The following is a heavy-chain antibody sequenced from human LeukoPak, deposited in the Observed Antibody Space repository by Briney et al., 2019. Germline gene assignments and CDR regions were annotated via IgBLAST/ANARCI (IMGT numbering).Heavy chain of an antibody. CDR2: IYSGGST. D-gene: IGHD3-22*01. CDR3: TKARTSSGYSSCFDS. J-gene: IGHJ5*01. V-gene: IGHV3-53*05. CDR1: GFTVSSNY. Sequence: GSLRLSCAASGFTVSSNYMSWVRQAPGKGLEWVSVIYSGGSTYYADSVKGRFTISRGNAKNSLYLQMNSLRSEDTAVYYCTKARTSSGYSSCFDSWGQGTLVTVSS.